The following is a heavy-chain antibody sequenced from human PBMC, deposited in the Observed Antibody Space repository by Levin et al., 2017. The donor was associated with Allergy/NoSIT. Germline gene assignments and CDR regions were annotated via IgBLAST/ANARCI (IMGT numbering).Heavy chain of an antibody. CDR1: GYILTEIS. J-gene: IGHJ6*02. CDR3: ATGRVGYDFLARGGMDV. D-gene: IGHD3-3*01. V-gene: IGHV1-24*01. CDR2: FDPEDGET. Sequence: ASVKVSGKVSGYILTEISMHWVRQAPGKGLEWMGGFDPEDGETIYAQRFQGRVTLTEDTSIDTAYMELSSLRSEDTAVYYCATGRVGYDFLARGGMDVWGQGTTVTVSS.